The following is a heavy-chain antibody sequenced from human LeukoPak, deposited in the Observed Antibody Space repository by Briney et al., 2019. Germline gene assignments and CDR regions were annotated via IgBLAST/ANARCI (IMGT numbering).Heavy chain of an antibody. Sequence: KTGXSXRLSCXASXFTFSNAWMSWVRQAPGKGLEWVGRIKSKTDGGTTDYAAPVKGRFTISRDDSKNTLYLQMNSLKTEDTAVYYCTTEDGSGWYGYGMDVWGQGTTVTVSS. CDR3: TTEDGSGWYGYGMDV. J-gene: IGHJ6*02. D-gene: IGHD6-19*01. CDR1: XFTFSNAW. CDR2: IKSKTDGGTT. V-gene: IGHV3-15*01.